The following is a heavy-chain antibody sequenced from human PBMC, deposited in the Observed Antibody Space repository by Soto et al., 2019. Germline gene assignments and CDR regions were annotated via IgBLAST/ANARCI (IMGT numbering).Heavy chain of an antibody. CDR1: GGTFSSYA. J-gene: IGHJ4*02. D-gene: IGHD6-19*01. CDR3: ARGIAVARGPLDY. Sequence: ASVKVSCKASGGTFSSYAISWVRQAPGQGLEWMGGIIPIFGTANYAQKFQGRVTITADESTSTAYMELSRLRSDDTAVYYCARGIAVARGPLDYWGQGTLVTVSS. V-gene: IGHV1-69*13. CDR2: IIPIFGTA.